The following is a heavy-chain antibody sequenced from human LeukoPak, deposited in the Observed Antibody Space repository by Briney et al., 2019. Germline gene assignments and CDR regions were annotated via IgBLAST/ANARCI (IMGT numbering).Heavy chain of an antibody. D-gene: IGHD3-3*01. CDR1: GGSFSGYY. Sequence: SETLSLTCAVYGGSFSGYYWSWIRQPPGKGLEWIGEINHSGSTNYNPSLKSRVTISVDTSKNQFSLKLSSVTAADTAVYYCARQPRYDFWSGYGGFDYWGQETLVTVSS. V-gene: IGHV4-34*01. J-gene: IGHJ4*02. CDR3: ARQPRYDFWSGYGGFDY. CDR2: INHSGST.